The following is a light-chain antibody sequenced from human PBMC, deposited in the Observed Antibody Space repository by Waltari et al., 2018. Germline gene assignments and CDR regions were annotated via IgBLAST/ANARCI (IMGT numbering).Light chain of an antibody. J-gene: IGKJ1*01. CDR3: QQYDSYSGT. CDR2: KAS. Sequence: DIQMTQSPSTLSASVGDRVTITCRVSQSISSWLAWYQQKPGKAPNLLIYKASRLESGVPSRFSGSGSGTEFTLTISSLQPDDFATYYCQQYDSYSGTFGQGTKVDIK. CDR1: QSISSW. V-gene: IGKV1-5*03.